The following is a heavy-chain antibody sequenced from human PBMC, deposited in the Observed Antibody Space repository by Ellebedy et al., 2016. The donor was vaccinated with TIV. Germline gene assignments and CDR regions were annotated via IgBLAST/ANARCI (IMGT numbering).Heavy chain of an antibody. CDR3: ARDRWYGESGCFDY. J-gene: IGHJ4*02. V-gene: IGHV3-33*01. CDR1: GFTFSSYG. Sequence: GESLKISCAASGFTFSSYGMHWVRQAPGKGLEWVAVIWYDGSNKYYADSVKGRFTISRDNSKNTLYLQMNSLRAEDTAVYYCARDRWYGESGCFDYWGQGTLVTVSS. D-gene: IGHD3-10*01. CDR2: IWYDGSNK.